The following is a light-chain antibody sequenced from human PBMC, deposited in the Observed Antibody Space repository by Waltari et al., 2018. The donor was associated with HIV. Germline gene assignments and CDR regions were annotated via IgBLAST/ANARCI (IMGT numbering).Light chain of an antibody. J-gene: IGLJ7*01. CDR2: EGS. CDR3: CSYAGVGAV. Sequence: QSALTQPASVSGSPGQSITISCTGTSSDVGSYNLVSWYQQHPGKAPKLMIYEGSKRPSGVSNRFSGSKSGNTASLTISGLQAEDEADYYCCSYAGVGAVFGGGTQLTVL. CDR1: SSDVGSYNL. V-gene: IGLV2-23*01.